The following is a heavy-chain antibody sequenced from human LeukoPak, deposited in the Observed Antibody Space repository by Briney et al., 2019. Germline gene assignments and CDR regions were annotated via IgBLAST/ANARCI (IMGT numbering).Heavy chain of an antibody. D-gene: IGHD6-19*01. CDR1: GFTFISFW. J-gene: IGHJ4*02. CDR3: ARERTSGWDAFDF. Sequence: GSLRLSCAASGFTFISFWMHWVRQAPGKGLVWVSRINSVGSSTSYADSVKGRFTISRDNAKNTLYLQMNSLRAEDTAVCYCARERTSGWDAFDFWGQGTLVTVSS. CDR2: INSVGSST. V-gene: IGHV3-74*01.